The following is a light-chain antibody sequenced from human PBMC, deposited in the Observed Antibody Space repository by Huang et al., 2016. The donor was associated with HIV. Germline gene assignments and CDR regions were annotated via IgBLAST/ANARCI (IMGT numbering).Light chain of an antibody. CDR3: QQRSNWPPAT. V-gene: IGKV3-11*01. CDR2: DAS. J-gene: IGKJ1*01. Sequence: EIVLTQSPATLSLSPGERATLSCRASQSVSSYLAWYQQKPGQAPRLLIYDASNRATGSPARFSGSGSGTDFTLIISSLEPEDFAVYYCQQRSNWPPATFGQGTKVEIK. CDR1: QSVSSY.